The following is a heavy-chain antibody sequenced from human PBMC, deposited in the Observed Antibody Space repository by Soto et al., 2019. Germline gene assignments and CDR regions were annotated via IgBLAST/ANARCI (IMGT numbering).Heavy chain of an antibody. CDR1: GYTFTGYY. CDR2: INPNSGGT. Sequence: RASVKVSCKASGYTFTGYYMHWVRQAPGQGLEWMGWINPNSGGTNYAQKFQGRVTMTRDTSISTAYMELSRLRPDDTAVYYCARERTLWLLRAFDIWGQGTMVTVSS. D-gene: IGHD5-18*01. CDR3: ARERTLWLLRAFDI. V-gene: IGHV1-2*02. J-gene: IGHJ3*02.